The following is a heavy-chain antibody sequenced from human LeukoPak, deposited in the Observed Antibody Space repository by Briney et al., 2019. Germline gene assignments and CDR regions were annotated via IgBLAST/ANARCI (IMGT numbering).Heavy chain of an antibody. CDR1: GFTFSSYS. CDR2: ISSSSSYI. D-gene: IGHD3-10*01. CDR3: AKKGYDHSGTYSYYLDS. V-gene: IGHV3-21*04. J-gene: IGHJ4*02. Sequence: GGSLRLSCAASGFTFSSYSMNWVRQAPGKGLEWVSSISSSSSYIYYADSVRGRFTISRDNSKNTLYLQMNSLRVEDTAVYYCAKKGYDHSGTYSYYLDSWGQGTLVTVSS.